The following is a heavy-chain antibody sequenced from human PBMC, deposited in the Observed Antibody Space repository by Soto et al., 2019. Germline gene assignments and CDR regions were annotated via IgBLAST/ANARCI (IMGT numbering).Heavy chain of an antibody. CDR3: ARGHSWAGHVVPYDSMDV. CDR2: INPDTGDT. D-gene: IGHD6-19*01. J-gene: IGHJ6*02. Sequence: ASVKVSCKASAYTFTAYQVNWVRQAPGQGLEWVGWINPDTGDTNYAQRFQGWVTMTSDRSINTAYMQLTRLRSDDTAVYYCARGHSWAGHVVPYDSMDVWGQGTTVTVPS. V-gene: IGHV1-2*04. CDR1: AYTFTAYQ.